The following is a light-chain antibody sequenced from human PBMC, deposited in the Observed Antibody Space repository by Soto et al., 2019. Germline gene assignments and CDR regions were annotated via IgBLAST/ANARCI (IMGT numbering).Light chain of an antibody. J-gene: IGKJ2*01. Sequence: EIVLTQSPGTLSLFPGERATLSCRASQSVSSSYLAWYQQKPGQAPRLLIYGASSRATGIPDRFSGSGSGTDCTLTISRLEPEDFAVYYCQQYGSSSYTFGQGTKLEIK. CDR2: GAS. V-gene: IGKV3-20*01. CDR3: QQYGSSSYT. CDR1: QSVSSSY.